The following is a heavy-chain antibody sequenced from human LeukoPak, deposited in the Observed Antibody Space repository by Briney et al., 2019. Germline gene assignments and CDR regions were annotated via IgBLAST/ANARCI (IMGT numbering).Heavy chain of an antibody. CDR1: GGSFSGYY. CDR2: INHSGST. D-gene: IGHD4-17*01. V-gene: IGHV4-34*01. Sequence: PSETLSLTCAVYGGSFSGYYWSWIRQPPGKGLEWIGEINHSGSTNYNPSLKSRVTISVDTSKNQFSLKLSSVTAADTAVYYCARPARALVVGSYGDGVWFDPWGQGTLVTVSS. CDR3: ARPARALVVGSYGDGVWFDP. J-gene: IGHJ5*02.